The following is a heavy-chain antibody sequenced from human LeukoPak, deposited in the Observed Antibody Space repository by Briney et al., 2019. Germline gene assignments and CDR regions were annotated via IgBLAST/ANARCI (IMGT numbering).Heavy chain of an antibody. CDR2: ISYSAST. CDR3: ARHDSSGWYVFKY. D-gene: IGHD6-19*01. V-gene: IGHV4-59*08. J-gene: IGHJ4*02. CDR1: VGSISSYY. Sequence: SSGTLCLTCTVSVGSISSYYWSGGRHTPGEGGGGGGYISYSASTSYNLSLKRRVTISVDTAKNHFSLKLSSVTAADTAVYYCARHDSSGWYVFKYWGQGTLVTVSS.